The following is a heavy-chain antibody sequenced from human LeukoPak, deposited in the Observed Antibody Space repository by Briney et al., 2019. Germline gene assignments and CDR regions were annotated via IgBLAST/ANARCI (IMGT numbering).Heavy chain of an antibody. CDR3: AREASTTYYYGSGRKNWFDP. CDR1: GYTFTSYD. J-gene: IGHJ5*02. Sequence: GASVKVSCKASGYTFTSYDINWVRQATGQGLEWMGWMNPNSGNTGCAQKFQGRVTMTRDTSTSTVYMELSSLRSEDTAVYYCAREASTTYYYGSGRKNWFDPWGQGTLVTVSS. V-gene: IGHV1-8*01. D-gene: IGHD3-10*01. CDR2: MNPNSGNT.